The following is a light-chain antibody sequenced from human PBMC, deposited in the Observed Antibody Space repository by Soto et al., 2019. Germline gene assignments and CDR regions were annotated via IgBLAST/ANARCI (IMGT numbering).Light chain of an antibody. Sequence: DIPMTQSPPSLSASVGDRVTITCQASQDIKNYLNWYQQKSGKAPKLLIYDASDLETGVPSRFSGSGSGTDFTFTINSLQPEDIATYYCQQYDNLPLTFGGGTKVEIK. CDR3: QQYDNLPLT. J-gene: IGKJ4*01. CDR2: DAS. CDR1: QDIKNY. V-gene: IGKV1-33*01.